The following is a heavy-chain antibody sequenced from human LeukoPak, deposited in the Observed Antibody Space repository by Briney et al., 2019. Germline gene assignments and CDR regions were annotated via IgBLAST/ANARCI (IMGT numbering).Heavy chain of an antibody. V-gene: IGHV4-4*07. CDR2: IYTNGNT. J-gene: IGHJ6*03. CDR1: GGSISTYY. D-gene: IGHD6-13*01. CDR3: ARGPDTSTWYYYYMDV. Sequence: SETLSLTCTVSGGSISTYYWSWIRQPAGKGLEWIGLIYTNGNTNYNPSLKSRVTMSIDTSKNQFSLKLSSVTAADTAVYYCARGPDTSTWYYYYMDVWGKGTTVTVSS.